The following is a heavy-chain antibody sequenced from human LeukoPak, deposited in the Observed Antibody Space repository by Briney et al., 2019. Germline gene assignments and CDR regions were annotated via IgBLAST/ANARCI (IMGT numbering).Heavy chain of an antibody. V-gene: IGHV4-59*01. D-gene: IGHD3-22*01. CDR2: IYYSGST. Sequence: SETLSLTCTVSGGSISSYYWSWIRQPPGKGLEWIGYIYYSGSTNYNPSLKSRVTISVDTSKNQFSLKLSSVAAADTAVYYCASSYYDSSGYSPSFDYWGQGTLVTVSS. CDR1: GGSISSYY. CDR3: ASSYYDSSGYSPSFDY. J-gene: IGHJ4*02.